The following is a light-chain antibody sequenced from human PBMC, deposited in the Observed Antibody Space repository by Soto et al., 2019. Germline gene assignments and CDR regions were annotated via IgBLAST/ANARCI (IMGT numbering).Light chain of an antibody. Sequence: DIVVTQSPATLSASPVERVTLSCRASQFVSSRLAWYQRRPGQVPRLLIYDTSTRAPGISDRFSGSGSGTDFTLTISRLEPEDFAVYYCQQYGSSPRITFGQGTRLEIK. J-gene: IGKJ5*01. CDR1: QFVSSR. CDR2: DTS. CDR3: QQYGSSPRIT. V-gene: IGKV3-20*01.